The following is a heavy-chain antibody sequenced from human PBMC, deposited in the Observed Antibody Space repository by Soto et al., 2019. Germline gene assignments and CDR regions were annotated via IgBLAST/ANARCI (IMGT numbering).Heavy chain of an antibody. D-gene: IGHD2-15*01. CDR3: ARSGGLDRDFNY. CDR1: GGTFSSDS. CDR2: IIPMFDTP. Sequence: QVQMVRSGAEVKKPGSSVKVSCKASGGTFSSDSFSWVRQAPGQGLEWMGGIIPMFDTPIYAQKFQDRVMITADEPTSTAYMQLSSLRSGDTAVYYCARSGGLDRDFNYWGQGSLVTVSS. V-gene: IGHV1-69*12. J-gene: IGHJ4*02.